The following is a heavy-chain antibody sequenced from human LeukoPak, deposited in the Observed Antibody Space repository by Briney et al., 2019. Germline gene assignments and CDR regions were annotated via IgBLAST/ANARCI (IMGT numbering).Heavy chain of an antibody. CDR2: INYSGTP. CDR1: GGSISGYY. D-gene: IGHD3-16*01. Sequence: SETLSLTCAVNGGSISGYYWSWIRQSPGKGLEWIGEINYSGTPNYNPPLKSRVIFSVDTSKNQFSLKMSSVTAADTAVYYCARGEDFLGGVVDSRGQGSLVTVSS. J-gene: IGHJ4*02. V-gene: IGHV4-34*01. CDR3: ARGEDFLGGVVDS.